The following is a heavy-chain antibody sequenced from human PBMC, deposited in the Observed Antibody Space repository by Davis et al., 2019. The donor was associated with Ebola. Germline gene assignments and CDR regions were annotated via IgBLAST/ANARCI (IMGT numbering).Heavy chain of an antibody. CDR1: GGSFSGYY. CDR2: INHSGST. V-gene: IGHV4-34*01. D-gene: IGHD2-8*02. J-gene: IGHJ6*02. CDR3: ARHKTYCTGGVCPYYYGMDV. Sequence: SETLSLTCAVYGGSFSGYYWSWLRQPPGKGLEWIGEINHSGSTNYNPSLKSRVTISVDTSKNQLSLKLSSVTAADTAVYYCARHKTYCTGGVCPYYYGMDVWGQGTTVTVSS.